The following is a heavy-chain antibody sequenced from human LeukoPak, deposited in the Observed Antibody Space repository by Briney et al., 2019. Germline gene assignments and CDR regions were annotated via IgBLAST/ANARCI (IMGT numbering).Heavy chain of an antibody. CDR2: ISGSGGST. CDR1: GFTFSSHA. Sequence: GGSLRLSCAASGFTFSSHAMSWVRQAPGKGLEWVSAISGSGGSTYYADSVKGRFTISRDNSKNTLYLQMNSLRAEDTAVYYCAKTDSSSWYVSNWFDPWGQGTLVTVSS. CDR3: AKTDSSSWYVSNWFDP. J-gene: IGHJ5*02. D-gene: IGHD6-13*01. V-gene: IGHV3-23*01.